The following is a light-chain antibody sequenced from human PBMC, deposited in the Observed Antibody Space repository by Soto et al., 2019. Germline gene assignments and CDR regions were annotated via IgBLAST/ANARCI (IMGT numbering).Light chain of an antibody. J-gene: IGKJ1*01. CDR2: DAS. CDR3: QQRSNWRCT. V-gene: IGKV3-11*01. CDR1: RSVSSY. Sequence: EIVLTQSPATLSLSPGERATLSCRASRSVSSYLAWYQQKPGQAPRLLIYDASNRATGIPARFSGSGSGADFTLTISSLEPEDFAVYYCQQRSNWRCTFGQGTKVEIK.